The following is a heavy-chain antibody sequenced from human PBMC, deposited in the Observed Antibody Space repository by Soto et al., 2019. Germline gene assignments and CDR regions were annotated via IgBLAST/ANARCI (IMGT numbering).Heavy chain of an antibody. J-gene: IGHJ4*02. Sequence: SVKVSCKASGGTFSSYAISWVRQAPGQGLEWMGGIIPIFGTANYAQKFQGRVTITADESTSTAYMELSSLRSEDTAVYYCASENYYDSSSYPYFDYWGQGTLVTVS. CDR2: IIPIFGTA. CDR1: GGTFSSYA. V-gene: IGHV1-69*13. CDR3: ASENYYDSSSYPYFDY. D-gene: IGHD3-22*01.